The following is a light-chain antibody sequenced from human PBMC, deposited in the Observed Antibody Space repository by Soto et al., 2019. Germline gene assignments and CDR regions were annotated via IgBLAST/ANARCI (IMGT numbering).Light chain of an antibody. CDR3: QQYGSSPGT. CDR1: QSVSSSY. CDR2: GAS. Sequence: EIVLTQSPGTLSLSPGERATLSCRASQSVSSSYLAWYQQKPGQAPRLLIYGASSRATGIPDRFSGRGSGNDFNFTISRPEAEDFAVYYCQQYGSSPGTFGQGTKVEIK. J-gene: IGKJ1*01. V-gene: IGKV3-20*01.